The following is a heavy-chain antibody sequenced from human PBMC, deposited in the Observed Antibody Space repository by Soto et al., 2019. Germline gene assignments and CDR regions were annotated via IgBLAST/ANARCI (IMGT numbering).Heavy chain of an antibody. CDR3: ATANTPYAFYM. V-gene: IGHV3-7*01. J-gene: IGHJ3*02. CDR1: GLTFSISW. CDR2: INPAGNVQ. Sequence: VQLVESGGGLVQPGESLRLSCTASGLTFSISWMTWVRQAPGEGLEWVSNINPAGNVQHYADSVKERFTISRDNAKNSLFLPMSGLRVEDTAVYYCATANTPYAFYMWGKGTMVTVSS.